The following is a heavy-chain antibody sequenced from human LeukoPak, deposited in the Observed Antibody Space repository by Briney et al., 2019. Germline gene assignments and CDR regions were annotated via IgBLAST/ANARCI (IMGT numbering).Heavy chain of an antibody. CDR3: ARDVGGYSYGYRPTELYWYFDL. J-gene: IGHJ2*01. CDR1: GGSISSYY. D-gene: IGHD5-18*01. CDR2: IYYSGST. V-gene: IGHV4-59*01. Sequence: PSETLSLTCTVSGGSISSYYWSWIRQPPGKGLEWIGYIYYSGSTNYNPSLKSRVTISVDTSKNQFSLKLSSVTAADTAVYYCARDVGGYSYGYRPTELYWYFDLWGRGTLVTVSS.